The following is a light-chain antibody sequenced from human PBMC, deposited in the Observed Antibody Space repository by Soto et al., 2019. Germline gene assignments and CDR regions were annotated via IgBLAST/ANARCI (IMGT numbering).Light chain of an antibody. CDR3: QQYNNWPGT. CDR2: GAS. J-gene: IGKJ2*01. V-gene: IGKV3-15*01. CDR1: QSVASN. Sequence: IVMTQSPATLSVSPGERATLSCRGSQSVASNLAWYQQRPGQAPRLLIYGASTRAAGISARFSGSGSGTEFTLTISSMQSEDFALYYCQQYNNWPGTFGQGTKLEIK.